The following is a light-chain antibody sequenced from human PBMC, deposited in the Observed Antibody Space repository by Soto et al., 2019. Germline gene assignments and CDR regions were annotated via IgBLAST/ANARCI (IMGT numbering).Light chain of an antibody. CDR3: SSYAGSDNYV. CDR1: SSDVGAYNY. V-gene: IGLV2-8*01. Sequence: QSVLTQPPSASGSPGQSVSISCTGTSSDVGAYNYVSWYQQHPGKAPKLIIYEVSKRPSGVPDRFSGSKSGNAASLTVSGLQAEYEADYYCSSYAGSDNYVFGTGTKVTVL. CDR2: EVS. J-gene: IGLJ1*01.